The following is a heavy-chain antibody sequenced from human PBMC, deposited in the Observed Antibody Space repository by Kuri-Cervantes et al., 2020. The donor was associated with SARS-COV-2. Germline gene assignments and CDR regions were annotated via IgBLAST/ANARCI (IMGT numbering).Heavy chain of an antibody. Sequence: GESLKISCAASGFTFSSYSMNWVRQAPGKGLEWVSAISGSGGSTYYADSVKGRFTISRDNSKNTLYLQMNSLRAEDTAVYYCAKAEYYYDSSGYPDYWGQGTLVTVSS. CDR1: GFTFSSYS. CDR3: AKAEYYYDSSGYPDY. V-gene: IGHV3-23*01. J-gene: IGHJ4*02. D-gene: IGHD3-22*01. CDR2: ISGSGGST.